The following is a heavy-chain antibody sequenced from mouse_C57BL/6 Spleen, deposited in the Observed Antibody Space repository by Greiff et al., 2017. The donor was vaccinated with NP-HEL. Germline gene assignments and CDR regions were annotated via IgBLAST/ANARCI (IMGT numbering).Heavy chain of an antibody. CDR3: ANYYGSSYGAY. J-gene: IGHJ3*01. CDR1: GFTFSDYG. D-gene: IGHD1-1*01. CDR2: ISSGSSTI. V-gene: IGHV5-17*01. Sequence: EVMLVESGGGLVKPGGSLKLSCAASGFTFSDYGMHWVRQAPEKGLEWVAYISSGSSTIYYADTVKGRFTISRDNAKNTLFLQMTSLRSEDTAMYYCANYYGSSYGAYWGQGTLVTVSA.